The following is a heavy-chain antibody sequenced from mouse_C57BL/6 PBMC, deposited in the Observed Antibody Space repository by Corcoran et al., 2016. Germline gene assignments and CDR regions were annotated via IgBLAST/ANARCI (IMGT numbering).Heavy chain of an antibody. CDR2: INPNNGGT. CDR3: AREDGYPFAY. D-gene: IGHD2-3*01. V-gene: IGHV1-18*01. CDR1: GYTFTDYN. J-gene: IGHJ3*01. Sequence: EVQLQQSGPELVKPGASVKIPCKASGYTFTDYNMDWVKQSHGKSLEWIGDINPNNGGTIYNQKFKGKATLTVDKSSGTAYMELRSLTSEDTAVYYCAREDGYPFAYWGQGTLVTVSA.